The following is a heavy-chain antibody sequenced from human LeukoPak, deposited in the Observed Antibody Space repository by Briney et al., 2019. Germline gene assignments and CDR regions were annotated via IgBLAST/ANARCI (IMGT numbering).Heavy chain of an antibody. CDR3: ASVPKGDSHFDY. CDR2: IYYSVGT. D-gene: IGHD2-21*01. CDR1: GGSVSSGDYY. V-gene: IGHV4-30-4*01. J-gene: IGHJ4*02. Sequence: SETLSLTCTVSGGSVSSGDYYWSWIRQPPGKGLEWIVYIYYSVGTYYHPSLDSRLTISVDTSNNQFSLQLSSVTAADTAVYYCASVPKGDSHFDYWGQGTLVTVSS.